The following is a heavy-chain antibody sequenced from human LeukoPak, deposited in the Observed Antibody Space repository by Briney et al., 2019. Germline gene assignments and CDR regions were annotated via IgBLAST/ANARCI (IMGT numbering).Heavy chain of an antibody. CDR3: ARVLVREAGRGYFDY. J-gene: IGHJ4*02. CDR1: GGSISSSSYY. V-gene: IGHV4-61*05. CDR2: IYYSGST. D-gene: IGHD3-10*01. Sequence: SETLSLTCTVSGGSISSSSYYWGWIRQPPGKGLEWIGYIYYSGSTNYNPSLKSRVTISVDTSKNQFSLKLSSVTAADTAVYYCARVLVREAGRGYFDYWGQGTLVTVSS.